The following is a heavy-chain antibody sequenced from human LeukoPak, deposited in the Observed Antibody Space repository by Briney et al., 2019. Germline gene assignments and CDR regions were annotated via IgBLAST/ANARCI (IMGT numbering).Heavy chain of an antibody. CDR1: GGSISSGSYY. CDR2: IYTSGST. CDR3: AREDRYCSGGSCYS. V-gene: IGHV4-61*02. J-gene: IGHJ4*02. Sequence: SETLSLTCTVSGGSISSGSYYWSWIRQPAGKGLEWIGRIYTSGSTNYNPSLKSQVIISVDTSKNQFSLELSSVTAADTAVYYCAREDRYCSGGSCYSWGQGTLVTVSS. D-gene: IGHD2-15*01.